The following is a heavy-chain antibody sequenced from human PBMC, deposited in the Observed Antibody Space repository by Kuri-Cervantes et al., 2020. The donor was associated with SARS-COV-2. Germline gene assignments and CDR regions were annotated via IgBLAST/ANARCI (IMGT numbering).Heavy chain of an antibody. D-gene: IGHD2/OR15-2a*01. J-gene: IGHJ4*02. CDR2: ISGSGVGT. Sequence: GGSLRLSCVASGFTLASGFTFSSFAMSWVRQAPGKGLEWVSSISGSGVGTYYADSVKGRFTISRDNSENTLYLQMNSLRAEDSALYYCAKVGLSFDYWGQGTLVTVSS. CDR1: GFTFSSFA. V-gene: IGHV3-23*01. CDR3: AKVGLSFDY.